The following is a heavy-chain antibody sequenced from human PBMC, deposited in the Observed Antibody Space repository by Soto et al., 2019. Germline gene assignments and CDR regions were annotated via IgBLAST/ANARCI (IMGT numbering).Heavy chain of an antibody. D-gene: IGHD1-26*01. J-gene: IGHJ4*02. CDR1: GGSVSGFF. Sequence: PSETLSLTCAVSGGSVSGFFWSWIRQPPGKGLEWIGEVTHTGTTNYNPSLKSRVTISVDTSKRQVSLKFTSLTAADTAVYYCARSATYDYWGQGTLVTVSS. V-gene: IGHV4-34*01. CDR2: VTHTGTT. CDR3: ARSATYDY.